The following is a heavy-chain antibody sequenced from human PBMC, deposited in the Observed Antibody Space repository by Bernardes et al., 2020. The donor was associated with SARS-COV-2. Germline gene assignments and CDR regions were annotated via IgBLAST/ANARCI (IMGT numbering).Heavy chain of an antibody. CDR1: GFTFSSYW. J-gene: IGHJ4*02. CDR2: IKQDGSEK. D-gene: IGHD3-3*01. CDR3: ARNTIFGVVIPSYYFDY. Sequence: GGSLRLSCAASGFTFSSYWMSWVRQAPGKGLEWVANIKQDGSEKYYVDSVKGRFTISRDNAKNSLYLQMNSLRAEDTAVYYCARNTIFGVVIPSYYFDYWGQGTLVTVSS. V-gene: IGHV3-7*01.